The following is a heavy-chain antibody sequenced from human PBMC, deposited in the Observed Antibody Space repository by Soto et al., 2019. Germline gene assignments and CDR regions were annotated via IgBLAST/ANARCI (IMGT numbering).Heavy chain of an antibody. V-gene: IGHV3-33*01. Sequence: QVQLVESGGGVVQPGRSLRLSCAASGFSFSSHGMHWVRQAPCKGLEWVAVIWHDGSNKYYADSVKSRFTISRDNSKNMLYLQMNSLRAEDTAVYYCARYSSSWDFWGQGTLVTVSS. CDR1: GFSFSSHG. J-gene: IGHJ4*02. D-gene: IGHD6-13*01. CDR3: ARYSSSWDF. CDR2: IWHDGSNK.